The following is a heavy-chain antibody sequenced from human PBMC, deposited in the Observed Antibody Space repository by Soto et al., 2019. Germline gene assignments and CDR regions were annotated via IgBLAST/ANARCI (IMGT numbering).Heavy chain of an antibody. J-gene: IGHJ6*02. V-gene: IGHV3-33*01. Sequence: GGSLRLSCAASGFTFSSYGMHWVRQAPGKGLEWVAAIWYDGSNKYYADSVKGRFTISRDNSKNTLYLQMNSLRAEDTAVYYCARDLYSGYEFYYYYGMDVWGQGTTVTVSS. D-gene: IGHD5-12*01. CDR2: IWYDGSNK. CDR3: ARDLYSGYEFYYYYGMDV. CDR1: GFTFSSYG.